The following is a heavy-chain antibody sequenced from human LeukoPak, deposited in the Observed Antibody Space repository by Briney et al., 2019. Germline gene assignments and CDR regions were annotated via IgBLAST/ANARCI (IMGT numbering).Heavy chain of an antibody. D-gene: IGHD2-8*01. CDR2: IKQDGSEK. Sequence: GGSLRLSCAASGFTFSSYWMSWVRQAPGKGLEWVANIKQDGSEKYYVDSVKGRFAISRDNAKNSLYLQMNSLRAEDTAVYYCASDPGLGYCTNGVCYTSAYWGQGTLVTVSS. CDR3: ASDPGLGYCTNGVCYTSAY. CDR1: GFTFSSYW. V-gene: IGHV3-7*01. J-gene: IGHJ4*02.